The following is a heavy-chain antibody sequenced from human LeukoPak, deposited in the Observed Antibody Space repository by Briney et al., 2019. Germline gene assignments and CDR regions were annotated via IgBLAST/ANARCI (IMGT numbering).Heavy chain of an antibody. V-gene: IGHV4-39*07. CDR1: GGYISSSNYY. CDR3: ARVMRDGYNSAPYYFDY. J-gene: IGHJ4*02. CDR2: IYYSGST. D-gene: IGHD5-24*01. Sequence: ASETLSLTCTVSGGYISSSNYYWVWIRQPPGKGLEWIGSIYYSGSTYYNPSLKSRVTISVDTSKNQFSLKLSSVTAADTAVYYCARVMRDGYNSAPYYFDYWGQGTLVTVSS.